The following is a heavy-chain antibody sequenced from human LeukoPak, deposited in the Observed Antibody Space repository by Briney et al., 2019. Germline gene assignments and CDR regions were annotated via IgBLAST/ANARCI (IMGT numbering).Heavy chain of an antibody. D-gene: IGHD6-6*01. Sequence: PSETLSLTCAVYGGSFSGYYWSWIRQPPGKGLEWIGEINHSGSTNYNPSLKSRVTISVDTPKNQFSLKLSSVTAADTAVYYCARLYTSDIKNDYWGQGTLVTVSS. CDR3: ARLYTSDIKNDY. V-gene: IGHV4-34*01. CDR2: INHSGST. CDR1: GGSFSGYY. J-gene: IGHJ4*02.